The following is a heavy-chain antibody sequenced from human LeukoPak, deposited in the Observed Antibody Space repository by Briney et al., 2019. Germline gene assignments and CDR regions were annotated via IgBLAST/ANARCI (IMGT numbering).Heavy chain of an antibody. CDR1: GFTFGSYA. Sequence: KTGGSLRLSCAASGFTFGSYAMTWLRQAPGKGLEWVGFIRSKAYGGTADYAASVKGRFTISRDDSKSIAYLQMNSLKTEDTAVYYCTRNSPLDYWGQGNLVTVSS. V-gene: IGHV3-49*05. J-gene: IGHJ4*02. CDR2: IRSKAYGGTA. D-gene: IGHD4-23*01. CDR3: TRNSPLDY.